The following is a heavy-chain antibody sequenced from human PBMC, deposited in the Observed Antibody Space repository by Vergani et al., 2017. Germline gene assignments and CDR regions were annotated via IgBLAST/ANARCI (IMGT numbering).Heavy chain of an antibody. J-gene: IGHJ6*04. Sequence: QVQLQQWGAGLLKPSETLSLTCAVYGGSFSGYYWSWIRQPPGTGLGWIGEINHSGSTNYNPSRKSRVTISVDTSKNQFSLKLSSVPAADTAVYYCARGRPRSSGWHYYYYGMDVWGEGTTVTASS. CDR2: INHSGST. D-gene: IGHD6-19*01. CDR3: ARGRPRSSGWHYYYYGMDV. CDR1: GGSFSGYY. V-gene: IGHV4-34*01.